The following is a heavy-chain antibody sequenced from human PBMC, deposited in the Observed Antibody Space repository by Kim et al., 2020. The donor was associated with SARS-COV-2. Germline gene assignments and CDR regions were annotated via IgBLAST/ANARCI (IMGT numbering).Heavy chain of an antibody. V-gene: IGHV3-23*01. CDR1: GFTFRSYA. J-gene: IGHJ4*02. CDR2: ISTSVDDT. CDR3: AKGDYRGDAQYFDH. D-gene: IGHD5-12*01. Sequence: GGSLRLSCAASGFTFRSYAMSWVRQAPGKGLEWVSDISTSVDDTYYTDSVKGRFIISRDNSKNTLYLQLNRLRAEDTAIYYWAKGDYRGDAQYFDHWGQGILFTVSS.